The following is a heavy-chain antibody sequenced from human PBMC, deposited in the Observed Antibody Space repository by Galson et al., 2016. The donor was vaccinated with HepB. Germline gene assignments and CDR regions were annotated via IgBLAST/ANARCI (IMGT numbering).Heavy chain of an antibody. CDR2: INSDGSTT. CDR1: GFTFSDYW. CDR3: ARDALGSRRKARYYYGLDV. Sequence: SLRLSCAASGFTFSDYWMHWVRQAPGEGLVWVSRINSDGSTTNSAGSVKGRFTISRDNAKDTLYLQMNSMRDDDTAVYFCARDALGSRRKARYYYGLDVWGKGTTVTVPS. D-gene: IGHD2-15*01. V-gene: IGHV3-74*01. J-gene: IGHJ6*04.